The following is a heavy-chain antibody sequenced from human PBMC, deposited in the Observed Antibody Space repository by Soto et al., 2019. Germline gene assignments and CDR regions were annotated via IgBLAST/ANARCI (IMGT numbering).Heavy chain of an antibody. Sequence: SETLSLTCAVYGGSFSGYYWSWIRQPPGKGLEWIGEINHSGSTNYNPSLKSRVTISVDTSKNQFSLKLSSVTAADTAVYYCARSGYPNWFDPWGQGTLVT. D-gene: IGHD5-12*01. J-gene: IGHJ5*02. CDR3: ARSGYPNWFDP. V-gene: IGHV4-34*01. CDR1: GGSFSGYY. CDR2: INHSGST.